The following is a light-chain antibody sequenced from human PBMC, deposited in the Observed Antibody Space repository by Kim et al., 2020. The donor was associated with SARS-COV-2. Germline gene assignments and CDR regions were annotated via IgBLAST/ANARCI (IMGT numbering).Light chain of an antibody. CDR2: DVS. V-gene: IGLV2-14*03. CDR3: SSYTSRSREV. CDR1: SSDVGGYNY. Sequence: QSALTQPASVSGSPGQSITISCTGTSSDVGGYNYVPWYQHHPGKAPKLMIYDVSKRPSGVSNRFSGSKSGKTASLTISGLQAEDEADYCCSSYTSRSREVFGGGTQLTVL. J-gene: IGLJ2*01.